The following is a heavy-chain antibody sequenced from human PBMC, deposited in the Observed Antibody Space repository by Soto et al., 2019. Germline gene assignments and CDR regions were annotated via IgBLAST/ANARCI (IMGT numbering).Heavy chain of an antibody. CDR1: GGSFSGYY. J-gene: IGHJ6*02. CDR2: INHSGST. CDR3: QGLCYPPNYNHYYYGMDV. D-gene: IGHD1-1*01. Sequence: SETLSLTCAVYGGSFSGYYWSWIRQPPGKGLEWIGEINHSGSTNYNPSLKSRVTISVDTSKNQFSLKLSSVTAADTAVYYCQGLCYPPNYNHYYYGMDVWGQGTTVTVSS. V-gene: IGHV4-34*01.